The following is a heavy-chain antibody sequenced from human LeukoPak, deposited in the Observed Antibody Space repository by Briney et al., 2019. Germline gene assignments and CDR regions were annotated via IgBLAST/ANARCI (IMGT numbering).Heavy chain of an antibody. V-gene: IGHV4-30-4*01. CDR2: IYYSGST. CDR3: AREGSGYCSSTSCPYYGMDV. D-gene: IGHD2-2*01. Sequence: SETLSFTCTVSGGSISSGDYYWSWIRQPPGKGLEWIGYIYYSGSTYYNPSLKSRVTISVDTSKNQFSLKLSSVTAADTAVYYCAREGSGYCSSTSCPYYGMDVWGQGTTVTVSS. J-gene: IGHJ6*02. CDR1: GGSISSGDYY.